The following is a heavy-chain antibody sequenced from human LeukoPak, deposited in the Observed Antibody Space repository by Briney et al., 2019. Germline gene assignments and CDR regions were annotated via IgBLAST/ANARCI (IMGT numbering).Heavy chain of an antibody. CDR2: LYYGGST. CDR1: GGSISSTGYY. CDR3: GRSGYYGMYYFDH. Sequence: SETLSLTCTVSGGSISSTGYYWGWIRQPPGKGLEWIGSLYYGGSTYYNPSLKSGVTISVDTSKNQFSLNLSSVTAADTAVYYCGRSGYYGMYYFDHWGQGTLATVSS. J-gene: IGHJ4*02. V-gene: IGHV4-39*01. D-gene: IGHD3-3*01.